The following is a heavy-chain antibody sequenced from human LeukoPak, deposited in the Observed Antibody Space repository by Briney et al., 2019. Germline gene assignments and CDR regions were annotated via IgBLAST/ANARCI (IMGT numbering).Heavy chain of an antibody. V-gene: IGHV4-61*02. Sequence: SETLSLTCTVSGGSISSGNYYWSWIRQPAGKRLEWIGRIHTSGSTHDNPSLKSRVTISVDKTKNQLSLNLSSVTAADTAVYYCTGGAYGSGGHGSWFDPWGQGTL. CDR3: TGGAYGSGGHGSWFDP. J-gene: IGHJ5*02. D-gene: IGHD3-10*01. CDR1: GGSISSGNYY. CDR2: IHTSGST.